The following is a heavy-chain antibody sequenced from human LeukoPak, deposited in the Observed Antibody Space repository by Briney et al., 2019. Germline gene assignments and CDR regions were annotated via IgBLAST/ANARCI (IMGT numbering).Heavy chain of an antibody. CDR3: ARKIDSIHHFDD. Sequence: PLDTLSLTCAVSGYSISSSNWWGWIRQPPGKGLEWIGYIYHTGSTHYNPSLRSRATMSVDTSKNQFSLKLSSVTAVDTAVYFCARKIDSIHHFDDWGQGTLVTVSS. V-gene: IGHV4-28*01. CDR2: IYHTGST. CDR1: GYSISSSNW. J-gene: IGHJ4*02. D-gene: IGHD3-22*01.